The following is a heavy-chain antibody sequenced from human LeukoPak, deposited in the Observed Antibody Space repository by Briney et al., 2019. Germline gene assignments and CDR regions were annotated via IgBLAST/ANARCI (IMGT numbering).Heavy chain of an antibody. J-gene: IGHJ3*02. CDR2: IWYDGSNK. Sequence: GRSLRLSCAASGFTFSSYGMHWVRQAPGKGLEWVAVIWYDGSNKYYADSVKGRFTISRDNAENSLYLQMISLRAEDTAVYYCARGGAGATKDDTFDIWGQGTMVTVSS. V-gene: IGHV3-33*01. D-gene: IGHD1-26*01. CDR3: ARGGAGATKDDTFDI. CDR1: GFTFSSYG.